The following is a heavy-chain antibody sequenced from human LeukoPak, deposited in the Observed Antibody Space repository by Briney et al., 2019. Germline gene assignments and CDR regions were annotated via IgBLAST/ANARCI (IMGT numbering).Heavy chain of an antibody. J-gene: IGHJ4*02. V-gene: IGHV1-2*02. CDR1: GYTFAGFY. CDR2: INPDSGGT. Sequence: ASVKVSCKASGYTFAGFYMHWVRQAPGQGLEWMGWINPDSGGTNYAQKFQGRVTVTRDTSISTAYMELSRLISDGTAVYYCARLNSGYDYFDYWGQGTLVTVSS. CDR3: ARLNSGYDYFDY. D-gene: IGHD5-12*01.